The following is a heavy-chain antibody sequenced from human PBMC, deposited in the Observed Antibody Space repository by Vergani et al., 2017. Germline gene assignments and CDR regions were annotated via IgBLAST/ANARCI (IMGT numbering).Heavy chain of an antibody. J-gene: IGHJ4*02. CDR1: GYTFTGYY. Sequence: QVQLVQSGAEVKKPGASVKVSCKASGYTFTGYYMHWVRQAPGQGLEWMGWINPNSGGTHYAQKFQGRVTMTRDTSISTAYRELSRLRSDDTAVYYCARVGSGWYDFDYWGQGTLVTVSS. CDR2: INPNSGGT. D-gene: IGHD6-19*01. V-gene: IGHV1-2*02. CDR3: ARVGSGWYDFDY.